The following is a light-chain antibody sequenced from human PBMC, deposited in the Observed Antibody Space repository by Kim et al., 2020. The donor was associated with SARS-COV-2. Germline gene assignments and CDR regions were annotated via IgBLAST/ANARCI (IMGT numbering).Light chain of an antibody. CDR2: SNN. Sequence: ELTQPPSASGTPWQRVTISCSGSSSNIGSNYVYWYQQLPGTAPKLLIYSNNQRPSGVPDRFSGSKSGTSASLAISGLRSEDEADYYCAAWDDSLSALYVFGTGTKVTVL. CDR3: AAWDDSLSALYV. V-gene: IGLV1-47*02. CDR1: SSNIGSNY. J-gene: IGLJ1*01.